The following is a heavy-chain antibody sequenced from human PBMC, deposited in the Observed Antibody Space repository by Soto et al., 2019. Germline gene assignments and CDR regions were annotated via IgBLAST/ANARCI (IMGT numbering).Heavy chain of an antibody. V-gene: IGHV3-23*01. J-gene: IGHJ4*02. CDR3: ATVAGQWLAYFDW. D-gene: IGHD5-12*01. Sequence: TGGSLRLSCAASGFTFSNFVMSWVRQAPGKGLDWVSSVIGSGSTTHYSDSVKGRFTISRDNSKNMLYLQMNNLGAEDTAIYYCATVAGQWLAYFDWWGQGTLVTVSS. CDR2: VIGSGSTT. CDR1: GFTFSNFV.